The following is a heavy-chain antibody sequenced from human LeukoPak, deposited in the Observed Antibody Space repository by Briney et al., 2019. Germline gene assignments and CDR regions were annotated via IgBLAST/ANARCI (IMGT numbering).Heavy chain of an antibody. J-gene: IGHJ4*02. CDR2: INHSGST. D-gene: IGHD3-10*01. CDR3: ARGAHYYGSGSPFSY. V-gene: IGHV4-34*01. CDR1: GFTFSTSA. Sequence: GSLRLSCAASGFTFSTSAMTWVRQPPGKGLEWIGEINHSGSTNYNPSLKSRDTISVDTSKNQFSLKLSSVTAADTAVYYCARGAHYYGSGSPFSYWGQGTLVTVSS.